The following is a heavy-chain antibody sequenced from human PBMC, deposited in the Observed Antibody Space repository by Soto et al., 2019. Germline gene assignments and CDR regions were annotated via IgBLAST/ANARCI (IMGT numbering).Heavy chain of an antibody. D-gene: IGHD3-3*01. CDR3: ARVALRFLDLVDY. CDR1: GGSISSGDYY. J-gene: IGHJ4*02. V-gene: IGHV4-30-4*01. CDR2: IYYSGST. Sequence: QVQLQESGPGLVKPSQTLSLTCTVSGGSISSGDYYWSWIRQPPGKGLEWIGYIYYSGSTYYNPSLKTRVTISVDTSKNQFSLKLSSVTAADTAVYYCARVALRFLDLVDYWGQGTLVTVSS.